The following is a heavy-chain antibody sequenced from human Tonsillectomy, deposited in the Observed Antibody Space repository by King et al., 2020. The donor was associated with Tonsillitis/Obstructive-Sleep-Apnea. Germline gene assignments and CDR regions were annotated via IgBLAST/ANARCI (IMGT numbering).Heavy chain of an antibody. CDR2: RWDDGRNK. J-gene: IGHJ6*03. CDR1: GFTFSIYG. Sequence: VQLVESGGGVVQPGRSLRLSCAASGFTFSIYGMHWVRQAPGKGLECVAGRWDDGRNKYYADSVKGRFTISRDHSKNTLYLQMNSLRAEDTAVYYCARDESSSWFGDYYYYYYMDVWGKGTTVTVSS. V-gene: IGHV3-33*01. D-gene: IGHD6-13*01. CDR3: ARDESSSWFGDYYYYYYMDV.